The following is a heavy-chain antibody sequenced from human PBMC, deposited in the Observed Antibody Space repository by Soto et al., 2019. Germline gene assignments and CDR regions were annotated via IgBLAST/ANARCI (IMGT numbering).Heavy chain of an antibody. CDR3: ARGVHDYGDYAFDY. CDR2: IGTAGDT. Sequence: EVQLVESGGGLVQPGGSLRLSCAASGFTFSSYDMHWVRQATGKGLEWVSAIGTAGDTYYPGSVKGRFTISRENAKNSVYLQMNSLRAAYTAVYYCARGVHDYGDYAFDYWGQGTLVTVSS. D-gene: IGHD4-17*01. CDR1: GFTFSSYD. J-gene: IGHJ4*02. V-gene: IGHV3-13*01.